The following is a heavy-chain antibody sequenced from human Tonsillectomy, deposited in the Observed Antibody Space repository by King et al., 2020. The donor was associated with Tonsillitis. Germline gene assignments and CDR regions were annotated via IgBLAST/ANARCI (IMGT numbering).Heavy chain of an antibody. D-gene: IGHD6-19*01. J-gene: IGHJ6*02. V-gene: IGHV3-30-3*01. CDR2: ISYDGSNK. CDR1: GFTFSSYA. Sequence: QVQLVESGGGVVQPGRSLRLSCAASGFTFSSYAMHWVRQAPGKGLEWVAVISYDGSNKYYADSVKGRFTISRDNSKNTLYLQMNSLRAEDTAVYYCARDPRSSSGWDFSLLYYYYYGMDVWGQGTTVTVSS. CDR3: ARDPRSSSGWDFSLLYYYYYGMDV.